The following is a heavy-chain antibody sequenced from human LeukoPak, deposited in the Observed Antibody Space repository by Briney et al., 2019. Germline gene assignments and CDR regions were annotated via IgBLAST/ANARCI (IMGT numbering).Heavy chain of an antibody. CDR1: GFTFSSYA. CDR2: ISGSGGST. V-gene: IGHV3-23*01. Sequence: GGSLRLSCAASGFTFSSYAMSWVRQAPGKGLEWVSAISGSGGSTFYADSVKGRFTPSRDNSKNTLYLQMNSLRAEDTALYYCAKVNSGSYLFYFDYWGQGTLATVSS. D-gene: IGHD1-26*01. CDR3: AKVNSGSYLFYFDY. J-gene: IGHJ4*02.